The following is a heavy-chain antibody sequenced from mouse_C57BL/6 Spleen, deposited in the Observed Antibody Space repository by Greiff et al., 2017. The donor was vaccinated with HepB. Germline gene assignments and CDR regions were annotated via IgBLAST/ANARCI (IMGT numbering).Heavy chain of an antibody. Sequence: QVQLQQSGAELVRPGTSVKVSCKASGYAFTNYLIEWVKQRPGQGLEWIGVINPGSGGTNYNEKFKGKATLTADKSSSTAYMQLSSLTSEDSAVYFCARGYGSSYPAWFAYWGQGTLVTVSA. J-gene: IGHJ3*01. D-gene: IGHD1-1*01. CDR1: GYAFTNYL. CDR2: INPGSGGT. CDR3: ARGYGSSYPAWFAY. V-gene: IGHV1-54*01.